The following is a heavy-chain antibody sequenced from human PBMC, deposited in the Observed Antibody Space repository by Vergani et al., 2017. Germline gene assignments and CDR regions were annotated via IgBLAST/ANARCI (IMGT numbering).Heavy chain of an antibody. CDR3: GRGSDNYN. J-gene: IGHJ4*02. Sequence: EVQLLETGGGLIQPGGSLRLSCAASGFTFSSHAMSWVRQGHGQGLEWVSSIKNTGDSTHYADSVKGRFTISRDNSKNTLYLQMNSLRVEDTAVYYCGRGSDNYNWGQGTLVTVSS. D-gene: IGHD5-24*01. CDR1: GFTFSSHA. CDR2: IKNTGDST. V-gene: IGHV3-23*01.